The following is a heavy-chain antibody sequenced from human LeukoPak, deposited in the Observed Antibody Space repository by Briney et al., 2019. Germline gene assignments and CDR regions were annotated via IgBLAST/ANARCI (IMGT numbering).Heavy chain of an antibody. CDR2: ISYDGSNK. CDR3: AYGSGSYSPYRY. CDR1: GFTFSSYG. V-gene: IGHV3-30*03. J-gene: IGHJ4*02. D-gene: IGHD3-10*01. Sequence: GGSLRLSCAASGFTFSSYGMHWVRQAPGKGLEWVAVISYDGSNKYYADSVKGRFTISRDNFKNTLYLQMNSLRAEDTAVYYCAYGSGSYSPYRYWGQGTLVTVSS.